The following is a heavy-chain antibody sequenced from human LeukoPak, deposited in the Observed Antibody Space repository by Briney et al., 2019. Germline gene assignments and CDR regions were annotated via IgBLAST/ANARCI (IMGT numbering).Heavy chain of an antibody. CDR1: GGSISSYY. CDR2: IYYSGST. D-gene: IGHD3-22*01. V-gene: IGHV4-59*08. J-gene: IGHJ4*02. Sequence: SETLSLTCTVSGGSISSYYWSWIRQLPGKGLEWIGYIYYSGSTNYNPSLKSRVTISVDTSKNQFSLKLSSVTAADTAVYYCARSHYYDSSGAYFDYWGQGTLVTVSS. CDR3: ARSHYYDSSGAYFDY.